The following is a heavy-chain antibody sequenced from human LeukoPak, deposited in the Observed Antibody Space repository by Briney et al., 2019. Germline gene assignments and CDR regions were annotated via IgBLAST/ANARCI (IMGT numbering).Heavy chain of an antibody. Sequence: GASVKVSCKASGYTFTGYYMHWVRQAPGQGLEWMGWINPNSGGTNYAKKFQGRVTMTRDTSISTAYMELSRLRSDDTAVYYCTRDTAMETPHYYYYMDVWGKGTTVTVSS. CDR2: INPNSGGT. J-gene: IGHJ6*03. D-gene: IGHD5-18*01. CDR3: TRDTAMETPHYYYYMDV. V-gene: IGHV1-2*02. CDR1: GYTFTGYY.